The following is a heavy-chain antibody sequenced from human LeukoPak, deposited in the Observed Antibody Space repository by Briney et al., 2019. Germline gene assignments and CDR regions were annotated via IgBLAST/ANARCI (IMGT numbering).Heavy chain of an antibody. CDR2: INHSGST. CDR3: ARDVVVVPAAIRYNRFDP. Sequence: SETLSLTCAVYGGSFSGYYWSWIRQPPGKGLEWIGEINHSGSTNYNPSLKSRVTISVDTSKNQFSLKLSSVTAADTAVYYCARDVVVVPAAIRYNRFDPWGQGTLVTVSS. CDR1: GGSFSGYY. V-gene: IGHV4-34*01. J-gene: IGHJ5*02. D-gene: IGHD2-2*02.